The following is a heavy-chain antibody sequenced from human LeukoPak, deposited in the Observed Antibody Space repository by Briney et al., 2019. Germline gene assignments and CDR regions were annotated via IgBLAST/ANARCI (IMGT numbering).Heavy chain of an antibody. CDR3: ARGRAWLVRAGTIDY. D-gene: IGHD6-19*01. J-gene: IGHJ4*02. CDR1: GFTFSSYA. Sequence: GRSLRLSCAASGFTFSSYAMHWVRQAPGEGLEWVAVISYDGSNKYYADSVKGRFTISRDNSKNTLYLQMNSLRAEDTAVYYCARGRAWLVRAGTIDYWGQGTLVTVSS. V-gene: IGHV3-30*04. CDR2: ISYDGSNK.